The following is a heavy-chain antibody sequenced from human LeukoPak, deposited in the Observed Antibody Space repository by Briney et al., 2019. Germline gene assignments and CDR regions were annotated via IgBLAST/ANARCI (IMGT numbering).Heavy chain of an antibody. V-gene: IGHV3-7*01. CDR1: GFTFSSYW. J-gene: IGHJ4*02. CDR2: IKQDGSEK. CDR3: ARSGYCSGGSCYPPTY. D-gene: IGHD2-15*01. Sequence: GGSLRLSCAASGFTFSSYWMSWVRQAPGKGLEWVANIKQDGSEKYYVDSVKGRFTISRDNAKNSLYLQMNSLRAEDTAVYYCARSGYCSGGSCYPPTYWGQGTLVTVSP.